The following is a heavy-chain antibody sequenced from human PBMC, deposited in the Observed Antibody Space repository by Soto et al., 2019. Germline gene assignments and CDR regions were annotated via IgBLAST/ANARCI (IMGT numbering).Heavy chain of an antibody. J-gene: IGHJ6*02. V-gene: IGHV3-23*01. Sequence: PWGSLRLSCATSGFTFNTYPITWFRHSPGKGLEWVSSISSTAGRTSSYADSVKGRFAISRDFSDNTVYLQMNNLRVDDTAVYFCAKGVLSFHYGMEVWGQGTTVTVSS. CDR1: GFTFNTYP. D-gene: IGHD3-10*01. CDR2: ISSTAGRTS. CDR3: AKGVLSFHYGMEV.